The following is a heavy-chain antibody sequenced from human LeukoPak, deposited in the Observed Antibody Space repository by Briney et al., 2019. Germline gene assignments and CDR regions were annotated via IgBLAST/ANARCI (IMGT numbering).Heavy chain of an antibody. V-gene: IGHV3-30-3*01. CDR3: ARLVVVAATVDY. D-gene: IGHD2-15*01. CDR2: RSDDGSNK. J-gene: IGHJ4*02. Sequence: GGSLRLSCAASGFTFSSYAMHWVRQAPGKGLEWVAVRSDDGSNKYYADYVKGRFTISRDNSKNTLYLQMNSLRSEDTAVYYCARLVVVAATVDYWGQGTLVTVSS. CDR1: GFTFSSYA.